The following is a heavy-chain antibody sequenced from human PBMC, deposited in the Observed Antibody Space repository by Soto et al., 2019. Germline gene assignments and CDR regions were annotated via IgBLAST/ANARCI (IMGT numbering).Heavy chain of an antibody. CDR1: GFSFSSYA. CDR3: GKVGNSGYDLVY. D-gene: IGHD5-12*01. V-gene: IGHV3-23*01. J-gene: IGHJ4*02. CDR2: IVAGGST. Sequence: GGSLRLSCAASGFSFSSYAMSWVRQAPGKGLDWVSAIVAGGSTYYSDSVKGRFTISRDNSRNTLYLQMNSLRAEDTAVYYCGKVGNSGYDLVYWGQGTLVTVSS.